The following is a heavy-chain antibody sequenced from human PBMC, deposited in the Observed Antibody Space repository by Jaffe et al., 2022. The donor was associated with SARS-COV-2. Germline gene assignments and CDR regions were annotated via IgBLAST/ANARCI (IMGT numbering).Heavy chain of an antibody. CDR2: INHSGST. CDR1: GGSFSGYY. CDR3: ARGDGYNWRWFDP. Sequence: QVQLQQWGAGLLKPSETLSLTCAVYGGSFSGYYWSWIRQPPGKGLEWIGEINHSGSTNYNPSLKSRVTISVDTSKNQFSLKLSSVTAADTAVYYCARGDGYNWRWFDPWGQGTLVTVSS. V-gene: IGHV4-34*01. D-gene: IGHD5-12*01. J-gene: IGHJ5*02.